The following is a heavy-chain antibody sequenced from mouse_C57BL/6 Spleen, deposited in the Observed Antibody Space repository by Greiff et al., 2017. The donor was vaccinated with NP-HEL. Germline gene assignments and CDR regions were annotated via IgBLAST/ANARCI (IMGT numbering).Heavy chain of an antibody. V-gene: IGHV1-81*01. D-gene: IGHD4-1*01. CDR3: ARGDLAGTRGYFDY. Sequence: VKLMESGAELARPGASVKLSCKASGYTFTSYGISWVKQRTGQGLEWIGEIYPRSGNTYYNEKFKGKATLTADKSSSTAYMELRSLTSEDSAVYFCARGDLAGTRGYFDYWGQGTTLTVSS. J-gene: IGHJ2*01. CDR1: GYTFTSYG. CDR2: IYPRSGNT.